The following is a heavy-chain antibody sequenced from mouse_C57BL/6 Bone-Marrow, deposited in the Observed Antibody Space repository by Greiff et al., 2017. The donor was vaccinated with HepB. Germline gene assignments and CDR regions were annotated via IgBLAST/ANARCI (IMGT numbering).Heavy chain of an antibody. CDR2: IDPSDSYT. J-gene: IGHJ3*01. D-gene: IGHD3-2*02. CDR1: GYTFTSYW. CDR3: ARSYSSGYPAY. V-gene: IGHV1-69*01. Sequence: VQLQQPGAELVMPGASVKLSCKASGYTFTSYWMHWVKQRPGQGLEWIGEIDPSDSYTNYNQKFKGKSTLTVDKSSSTAYMQLSSLTSEDSAVYYCARSYSSGYPAYWGQGTLVTVSA.